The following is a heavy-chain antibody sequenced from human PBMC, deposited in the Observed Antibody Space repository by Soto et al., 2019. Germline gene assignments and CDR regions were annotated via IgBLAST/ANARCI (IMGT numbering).Heavy chain of an antibody. D-gene: IGHD4-17*01. V-gene: IGHV4-4*02. CDR2: IHHREST. CDR1: GGSVRSNNW. CDR3: ARDLPAARYGHNWFDP. Sequence: SETLSLTCAVSGGSVRSNNWWFWVRQPPGKGLEWIGEIHHRESTNLNPSLKSRVTISVDTSKNQFSLKLSSVTAADTAVYYCARDLPAARYGHNWFDPWGQGTLVTVSS. J-gene: IGHJ5*02.